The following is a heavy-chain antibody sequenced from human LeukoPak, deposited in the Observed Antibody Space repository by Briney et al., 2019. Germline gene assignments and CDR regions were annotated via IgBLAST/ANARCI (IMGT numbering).Heavy chain of an antibody. CDR2: IYYSGTT. CDR3: ARQVSDYFYYYMDV. CDR1: GGSISSSSYY. J-gene: IGHJ6*03. V-gene: IGHV4-39*01. Sequence: TSETLSLTCSVSGGSISSSSYYWNWIRQPPGKGLEWVGSIYYSGTTYYNSSLKSRVTISEDTSKNRFSLMLTSVTAADTAVYYCARQVSDYFYYYMDVWGEGTTVIVSS.